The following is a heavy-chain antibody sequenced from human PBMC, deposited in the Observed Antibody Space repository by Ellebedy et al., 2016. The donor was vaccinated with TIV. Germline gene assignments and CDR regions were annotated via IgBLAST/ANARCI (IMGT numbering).Heavy chain of an antibody. CDR2: ITSSTI. CDR1: GFTFGNYN. D-gene: IGHD3-9*01. V-gene: IGHV3-48*02. CDR3: ARDRVGRYLDWAKTHYGMDV. Sequence: PGGSLRLSCAASGFTFGNYNMNWVRQAPGKGLAWISYITSSTIYYADSVKGRFTISRDNAKNSLYLQMNSLRDEDTALYYCARDRVGRYLDWAKTHYGMDVWGQGTTVTVSS. J-gene: IGHJ6*02.